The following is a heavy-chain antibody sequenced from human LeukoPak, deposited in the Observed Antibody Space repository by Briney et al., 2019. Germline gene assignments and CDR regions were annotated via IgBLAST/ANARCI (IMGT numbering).Heavy chain of an antibody. Sequence: ASVKVSCKASGYTFTGYYMHWVRQAPGQGLEWMGWINPNSGGTNYAQKFQGRVTMTRGTSISTAYMELSRLRSDDTAVYYCARSRITMVRGVIGSPPDYWGQGTLVTVSS. V-gene: IGHV1-2*02. CDR1: GYTFTGYY. CDR3: ARSRITMVRGVIGSPPDY. CDR2: INPNSGGT. J-gene: IGHJ4*02. D-gene: IGHD3-10*01.